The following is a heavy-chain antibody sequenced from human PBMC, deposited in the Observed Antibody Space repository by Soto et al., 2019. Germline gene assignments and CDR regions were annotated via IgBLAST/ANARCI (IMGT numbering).Heavy chain of an antibody. CDR2: ISWNSGSI. D-gene: IGHD1-1*01. CDR3: AKDSGMEEYFQH. J-gene: IGHJ1*01. V-gene: IGHV3-9*01. CDR1: GFTFDDYA. Sequence: EVQLVESGGGLVQPGRSLRLSCAASGFTFDDYAMHWVRQAPGKGLEWVSGISWNSGSIGYADSVKGRFTISRDNAKNSLYLQMNSLRAEDTALYYCAKDSGMEEYFQHWGQGTLVTVSS.